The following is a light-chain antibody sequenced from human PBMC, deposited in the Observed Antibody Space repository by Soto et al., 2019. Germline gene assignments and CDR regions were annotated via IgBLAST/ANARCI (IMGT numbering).Light chain of an antibody. J-gene: IGKJ2*01. CDR2: AAS. Sequence: EIVLKQSPGTLSLSPGERATLSCRASHSVNSNYLGWYQKKPAQAPRLLIYAASSRATGVPDRFSGSGSGTDFSLTISRVEPADFAVYYCQQYGTSPYTFGQGTKLEIK. CDR3: QQYGTSPYT. V-gene: IGKV3-20*01. CDR1: HSVNSNY.